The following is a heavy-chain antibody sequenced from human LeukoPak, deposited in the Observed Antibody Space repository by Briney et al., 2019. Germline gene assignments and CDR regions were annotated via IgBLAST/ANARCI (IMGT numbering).Heavy chain of an antibody. CDR3: ARGAHYHDSSEGYDY. J-gene: IGHJ4*02. Sequence: ASVTVSCKASGYTFTGYYMHWVRPAPGQGLEWMDWISPNSGGTNYAQKFQGRATMTRDTSISAAYMELSRLRSDDTAVYYCARGAHYHDSSEGYDYWGQGTLVTVSS. D-gene: IGHD3-22*01. CDR1: GYTFTGYY. CDR2: ISPNSGGT. V-gene: IGHV1-2*02.